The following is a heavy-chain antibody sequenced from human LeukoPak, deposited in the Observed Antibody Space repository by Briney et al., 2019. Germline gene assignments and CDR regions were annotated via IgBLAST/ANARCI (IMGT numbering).Heavy chain of an antibody. V-gene: IGHV3-30-3*01. CDR3: ARDCLMGYCSGGSCYSDYYGMDV. CDR1: GFTFSSYA. D-gene: IGHD2-15*01. Sequence: GGSLRLSCAASGFTFSSYAMHWVRQAPGKGLEWVAVISYDGSSKYYADSVKGRSTISRDNSKNTLYLQMNSLRAEDTAVYYCARDCLMGYCSGGSCYSDYYGMDVWGQGTTVTVSS. J-gene: IGHJ6*02. CDR2: ISYDGSSK.